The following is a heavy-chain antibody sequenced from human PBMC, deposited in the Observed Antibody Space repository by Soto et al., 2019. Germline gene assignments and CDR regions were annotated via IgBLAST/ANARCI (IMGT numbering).Heavy chain of an antibody. CDR2: ISSSSSYI. V-gene: IGHV3-21*01. Sequence: GGSLRLSCAASGFTFSSYSMNWVRQAPGKGLEWVSSISSSSSYIYYADSVKGRFTISRDNAKNSLYLQMNSLRAEDTAVYYCARLRIITGTTGTNYGMDVWGQGTTVTVSS. J-gene: IGHJ6*02. D-gene: IGHD1-7*01. CDR3: ARLRIITGTTGTNYGMDV. CDR1: GFTFSSYS.